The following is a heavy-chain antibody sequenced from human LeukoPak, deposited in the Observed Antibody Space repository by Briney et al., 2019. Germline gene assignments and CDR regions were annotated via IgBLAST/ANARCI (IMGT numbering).Heavy chain of an antibody. CDR2: IYYSGST. D-gene: IGHD3-22*01. J-gene: IGHJ4*02. Sequence: SETLSLTCTVSGGSTSSYYWSWIRQPPGKGLEWIGYIYYSGSTNYNPSLKSRVTISVDTSKNQFSLKLSSVTAADTAVYYCARDRYYDSSGYYDYWGQGTLVTVSS. CDR3: ARDRYYDSSGYYDY. V-gene: IGHV4-59*01. CDR1: GGSTSSYY.